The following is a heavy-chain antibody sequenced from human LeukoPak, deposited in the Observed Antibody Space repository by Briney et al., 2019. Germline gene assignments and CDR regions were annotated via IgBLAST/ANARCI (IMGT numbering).Heavy chain of an antibody. CDR3: ARGGGYCSSTSCRGPYYFDY. CDR1: GGSISSGGYY. J-gene: IGHJ4*02. V-gene: IGHV4-31*03. D-gene: IGHD2-2*01. Sequence: PSETLSLTCTVSGGSISSGGYYWSWIRQHPGKGLEWIGHIYYSGSTYYNPSLKSRVTISVDTSKNQFSLKLSSVTAADTAVYYCARGGGYCSSTSCRGPYYFDYWGQGTLVTVSS. CDR2: IYYSGST.